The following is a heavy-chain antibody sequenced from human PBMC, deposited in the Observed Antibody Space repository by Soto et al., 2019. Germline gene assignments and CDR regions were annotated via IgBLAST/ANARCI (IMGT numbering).Heavy chain of an antibody. V-gene: IGHV3-23*01. D-gene: IGHD1-26*01. Sequence: GGSLRLSCAASGLTFSTYAMTWVRQAPGKGLEWVSAISGSGGSTFYADSVKGRFTISRDNSKNTLYLQMNSLSAGDTAIYYCTTWGSSYVFDCWGQGTLVTVSS. CDR1: GLTFSTYA. CDR3: TTWGSSYVFDC. J-gene: IGHJ4*02. CDR2: ISGSGGST.